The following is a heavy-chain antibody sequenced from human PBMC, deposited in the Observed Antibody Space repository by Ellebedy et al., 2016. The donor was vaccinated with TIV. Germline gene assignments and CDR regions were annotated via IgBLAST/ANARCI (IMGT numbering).Heavy chain of an antibody. Sequence: GESLKISXAASGFTFSSYSMNWVRQAPGKGLEWVSSISSSSSYIYYADSVKGRFTISRDNAKNSLYLQMNSLRAEDTAVYYCARGGGDYDNWFDPWGQGTLVTVSS. CDR3: ARGGGDYDNWFDP. CDR1: GFTFSSYS. CDR2: ISSSSSYI. V-gene: IGHV3-21*01. J-gene: IGHJ5*02. D-gene: IGHD4-17*01.